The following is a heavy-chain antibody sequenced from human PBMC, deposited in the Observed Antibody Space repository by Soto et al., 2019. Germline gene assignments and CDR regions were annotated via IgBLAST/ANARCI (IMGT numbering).Heavy chain of an antibody. CDR2: IGGSSGTT. D-gene: IGHD1-7*01. Sequence: PVGSLRLSCEVSGLTFSNFAMSWVRQAPGKGLEWASAIGGSSGTTFYADSVKGRFTISKDYAKNMLYLQMNSLRAEDTAVYYCAKFKGFNWNYVFDYWGQGVPVTVSS. J-gene: IGHJ4*02. V-gene: IGHV3-23*01. CDR1: GLTFSNFA. CDR3: AKFKGFNWNYVFDY.